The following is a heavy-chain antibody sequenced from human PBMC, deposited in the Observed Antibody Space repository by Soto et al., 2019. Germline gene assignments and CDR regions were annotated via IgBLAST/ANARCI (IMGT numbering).Heavy chain of an antibody. CDR2: INAGNGNT. Sequence: WASVKVSCKASGYTFTSYAMHWVRQAPGQRLEWMGWINAGNGNTKYSQKFQGRVTITRDTSASTAYMELSSLRSEDTAVYYCAGTVGATRPLDYWGQGTLVTVSS. J-gene: IGHJ4*02. CDR3: AGTVGATRPLDY. V-gene: IGHV1-3*01. CDR1: GYTFTSYA. D-gene: IGHD1-26*01.